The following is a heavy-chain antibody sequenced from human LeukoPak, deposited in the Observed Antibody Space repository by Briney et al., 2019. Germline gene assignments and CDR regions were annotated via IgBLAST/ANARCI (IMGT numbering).Heavy chain of an antibody. V-gene: IGHV3-30*03. CDR3: ARKFLTGRLIDY. CDR2: ISYDGSNE. Sequence: LPGRSLRLSCAASGFTFSNYGMHWVRQAPGKGLEWVAVISYDGSNEYYADSVKGRFAISRDTSKNTLYLQMNGLRAEDTALYYCARKFLTGRLIDYWGQGTPVTVSS. D-gene: IGHD7-27*01. CDR1: GFTFSNYG. J-gene: IGHJ4*02.